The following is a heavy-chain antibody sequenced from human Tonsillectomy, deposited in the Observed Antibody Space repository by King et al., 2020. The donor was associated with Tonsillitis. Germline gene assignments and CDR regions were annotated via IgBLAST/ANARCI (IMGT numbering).Heavy chain of an antibody. V-gene: IGHV3-7*01. CDR1: GFTFTTYW. D-gene: IGHD3-16*01. J-gene: IGHJ5*02. CDR2: INQDGSVK. Sequence: VQLVESGGGLVQPGGSLRLSCAASGFTFTTYWMSWVRQAPGKGLEWVANINQDGSVKYYLDSVKGRLTISRDNSKNSLYLEMNSLRGEETAVYYCARVGGWGWFDPWGQGTLVTVSS. CDR3: ARVGGWGWFDP.